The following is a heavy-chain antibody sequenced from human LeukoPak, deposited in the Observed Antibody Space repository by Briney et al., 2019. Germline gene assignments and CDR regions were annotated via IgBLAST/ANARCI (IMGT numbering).Heavy chain of an antibody. J-gene: IGHJ6*03. CDR3: ARVGVPAARRYYYYYMDV. D-gene: IGHD2-2*01. CDR1: GGSFSGYY. Sequence: SETLSLTCAVYGGSFSGYYWSWIRQPPGKGLEWIGEINHSGGTNYNPSLKSRVTISVDTSKNQFSLKLSSVTAADTAVYYCARVGVPAARRYYYYYMDVWGKGTTVTVSS. V-gene: IGHV4-34*01. CDR2: INHSGGT.